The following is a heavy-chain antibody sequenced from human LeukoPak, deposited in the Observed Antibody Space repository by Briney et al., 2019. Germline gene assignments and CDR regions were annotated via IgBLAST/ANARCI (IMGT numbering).Heavy chain of an antibody. CDR2: IYYSGST. CDR3: ARHVLYSSTSPPLLDP. V-gene: IGHV4-39*01. D-gene: IGHD2-2*01. J-gene: IGHJ5*02. Sequence: SSETLSLTCTVSGGSISSSSYYWGWIRQPPGKGLEWTESIYYSGSTYYNPSLKSRVTISVDTSKNQFSLKLSSVTAADTAVYYCARHVLYSSTSPPLLDPWGQGTLVTVSS. CDR1: GGSISSSSYY.